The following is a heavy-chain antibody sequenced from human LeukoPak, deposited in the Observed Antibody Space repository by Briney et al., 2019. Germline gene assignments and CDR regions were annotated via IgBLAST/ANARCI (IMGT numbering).Heavy chain of an antibody. CDR3: ASTRGDIFTGYYRAIDY. CDR2: ISSSSSTI. V-gene: IGHV3-48*01. D-gene: IGHD3-9*01. J-gene: IGHJ4*02. Sequence: GGSLRLSCAASGFTFSSYSMNWVRQAPGKGLEWVSYISSSSSTIYYADSVKGRFTISRDNAKNSLYLQMNSLRAEDTAVYYCASTRGDIFTGYYRAIDYWGQGTLVTVSS. CDR1: GFTFSSYS.